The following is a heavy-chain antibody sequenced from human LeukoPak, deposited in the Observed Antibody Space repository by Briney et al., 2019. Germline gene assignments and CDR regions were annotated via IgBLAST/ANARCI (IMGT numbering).Heavy chain of an antibody. D-gene: IGHD4-11*01. CDR1: GGSISSGY. CDR2: IYTSGST. V-gene: IGHV4-4*09. CDR3: AKSYFDYSTYYSYYFNL. J-gene: IGHJ4*02. Sequence: PSETLSLTCTVSGGSISSGYWSWIRQPPGRGLEWIGYIYTSGSTNYNPSLKSRVTISVDTSKNQFALKLSSVTAADTAEYYCAKSYFDYSTYYSYYFNLWGQGALVTVSS.